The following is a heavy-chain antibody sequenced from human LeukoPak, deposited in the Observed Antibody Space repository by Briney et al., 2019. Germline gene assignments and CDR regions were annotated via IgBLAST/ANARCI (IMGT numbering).Heavy chain of an antibody. Sequence: PGGSLRLSCAASGFTFSSYWMSWVRQAPGKGLEWVANIKQDGSEKYYVDSVKGRFTISRDNAKNSLYLQMNSLRAEDTAVYYCARHLTTPNVAYWYFDLWGRGTLVTVSS. J-gene: IGHJ2*01. CDR2: IKQDGSEK. V-gene: IGHV3-7*01. CDR3: ARHLTTPNVAYWYFDL. CDR1: GFTFSSYW. D-gene: IGHD2-15*01.